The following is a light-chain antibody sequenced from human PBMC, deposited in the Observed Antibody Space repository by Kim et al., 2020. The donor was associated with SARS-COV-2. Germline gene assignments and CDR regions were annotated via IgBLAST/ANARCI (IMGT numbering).Light chain of an antibody. Sequence: SLGERATLSCRASQSVSSYLAWYQQKPGQAPRLLSYDASNRATGIPARFSGSGSGTDFTLTISSLEPEEFAVYYCQQRSNWPPWTFGQGTKVDIK. J-gene: IGKJ1*01. CDR1: QSVSSY. V-gene: IGKV3-11*01. CDR2: DAS. CDR3: QQRSNWPPWT.